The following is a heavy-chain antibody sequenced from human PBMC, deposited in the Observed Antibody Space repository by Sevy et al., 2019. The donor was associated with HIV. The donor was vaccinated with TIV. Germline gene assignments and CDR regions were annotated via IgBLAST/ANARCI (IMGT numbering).Heavy chain of an antibody. CDR3: AREWGRGWLETRFDY. CDR2: IYYSGST. CDR1: GGSISSGDFY. Sequence: SETLSLTCTVSGGSISSGDFYWSWIRQPPGKGLEWIGFIYYSGSTYYNPSLKSRVTITLDTSKNQISLKLRIVTAADTAVYYCAREWGRGWLETRFDYWGLGTLVTVSS. V-gene: IGHV4-30-4*01. J-gene: IGHJ4*02. D-gene: IGHD3-3*01.